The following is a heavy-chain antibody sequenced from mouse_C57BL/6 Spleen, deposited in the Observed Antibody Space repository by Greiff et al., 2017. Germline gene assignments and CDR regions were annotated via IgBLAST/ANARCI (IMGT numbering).Heavy chain of an antibody. Sequence: QVQLQQPGPELVKPGASVKLSCKASGYTFTSYWMHWVKQRPGQGLEWIGNINPSNGGTNYNEKFKSKATLTVDQSSSTAYMKLSSLTSEDSAVYDCARFPHYYGISYDYWGQGTTLTVAS. J-gene: IGHJ2*01. CDR3: ARFPHYYGISYDY. D-gene: IGHD1-1*01. CDR2: INPSNGGT. V-gene: IGHV1-53*01. CDR1: GYTFTSYW.